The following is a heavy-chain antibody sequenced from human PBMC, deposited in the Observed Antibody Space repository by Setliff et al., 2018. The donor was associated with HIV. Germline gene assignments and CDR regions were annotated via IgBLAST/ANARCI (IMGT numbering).Heavy chain of an antibody. V-gene: IGHV1-18*01. CDR2: ISAYNGNT. CDR1: GYTFTSYG. CDR3: ATRDYYGSGSCSWCSQRDRESQSTPDPSLGAAGSSSSSDY. Sequence: ASVKVSCKASGYTFTSYGISWVRQAPGQGLEWMGWISAYNGNTNYAQKLQGRVTMTTDTSTSTAYMELRSLRSDDTAGYYCATRDYYGSGSCSWCSQRDRESQSTPDPSLGAAGSSSSSDY. J-gene: IGHJ4*01. D-gene: IGHD3-10*01.